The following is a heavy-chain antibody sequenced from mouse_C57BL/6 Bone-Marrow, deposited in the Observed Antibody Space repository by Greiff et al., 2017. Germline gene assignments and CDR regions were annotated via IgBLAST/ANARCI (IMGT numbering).Heavy chain of an antibody. CDR2: IWWDADT. Sequence: QVTLKESGPGILQPSQTLSLTCSFSGFSLSTFGMGVGWIRQPSGKGLEWLAPIWWDADTYYTPALEVRPPIAKDTSKNQGFLKIANVDTADTATYYGARTLGSSYDYYAMDYWGQGTSVTVSS. CDR1: GFSLSTFGMG. V-gene: IGHV8-8*01. CDR3: ARTLGSSYDYYAMDY. J-gene: IGHJ4*01. D-gene: IGHD1-1*01.